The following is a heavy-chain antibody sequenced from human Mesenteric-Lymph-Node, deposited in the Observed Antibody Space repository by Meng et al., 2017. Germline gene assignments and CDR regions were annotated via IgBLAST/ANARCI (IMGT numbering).Heavy chain of an antibody. J-gene: IGHJ4*02. CDR3: ATRGLSKNFDY. V-gene: IGHV3-23*01. CDR2: ITASGGDT. Sequence: GESLKISCAASGFTFSRFSMGWVRLAPGKGLEWVALITASGGDTYHAESVRGRFTISRDNVKNTLDLQMDSLRVEDTAVYYCATRGLSKNFDYWGQETLVTGAS. CDR1: GFTFSRFS.